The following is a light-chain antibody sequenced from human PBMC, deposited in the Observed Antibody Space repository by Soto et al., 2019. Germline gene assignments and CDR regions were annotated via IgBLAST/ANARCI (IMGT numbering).Light chain of an antibody. Sequence: QSVLTQPASVSGSPGQSITISCTGTSSDIGDYNYVSWYQQHPGKAPKLMIYDVNTRPSGVSNRFSGSKSGNTASLTISDLQAEDEADYYCSSYTPSGTGLFGTGTKVTVL. CDR1: SSDIGDYNY. J-gene: IGLJ1*01. V-gene: IGLV2-14*03. CDR3: SSYTPSGTGL. CDR2: DVN.